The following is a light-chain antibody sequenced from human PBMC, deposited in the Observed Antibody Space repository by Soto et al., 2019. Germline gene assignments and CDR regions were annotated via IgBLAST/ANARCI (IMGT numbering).Light chain of an antibody. Sequence: EIVLTQSPATLSLSPGERATLSFRASQSVSIYLAWYQQKPGQAPRLLIYGASNRATGIPDRFSGSGSGTDFTLTISSLQSEDFAVYYCQQYNNWPWTFGQGTKV. V-gene: IGKV3-11*01. CDR1: QSVSIY. J-gene: IGKJ1*01. CDR2: GAS. CDR3: QQYNNWPWT.